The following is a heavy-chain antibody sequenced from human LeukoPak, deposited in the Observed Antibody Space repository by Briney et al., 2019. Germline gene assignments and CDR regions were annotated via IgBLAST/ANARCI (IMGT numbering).Heavy chain of an antibody. CDR2: IYYSGST. V-gene: IGHV4-59*08. J-gene: IGHJ4*02. CDR3: ARLFRWFGELLLGPNFDY. Sequence: SETLSLTCAVSGGSISNNYWSWIRQPPGKGLEWIGYIYYSGSTNYNPSLKSRVTISVDTSKNQFSLKLSSVTAADTAVYYCARLFRWFGELLLGPNFDYWGQGTLVTVSS. D-gene: IGHD3-10*01. CDR1: GGSISNNY.